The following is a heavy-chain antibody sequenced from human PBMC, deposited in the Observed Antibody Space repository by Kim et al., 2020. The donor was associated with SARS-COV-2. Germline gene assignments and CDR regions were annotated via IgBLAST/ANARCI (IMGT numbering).Heavy chain of an antibody. Sequence: YADSVKGRFTISRDNSKNTLYLQMNSLRAEDTAVYYCATDLYSSGWYVDYWGQGTLVTVSS. CDR3: ATDLYSSGWYVDY. V-gene: IGHV3-66*01. D-gene: IGHD6-19*01. J-gene: IGHJ4*02.